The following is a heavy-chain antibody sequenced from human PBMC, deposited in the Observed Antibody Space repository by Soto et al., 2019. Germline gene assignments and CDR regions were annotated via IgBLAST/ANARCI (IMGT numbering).Heavy chain of an antibody. Sequence: ETLSLTCTVSGGSIRSYYWSWIRQPPGKGLEWIGYIYYSGSTNYNPSLKSRVTISVDTSKNQFSLKVSSVTSADTAVYYCARDRITIFGVAPHPHTMDVWGQGTTVTVSS. CDR1: GGSIRSYY. CDR3: ARDRITIFGVAPHPHTMDV. V-gene: IGHV4-59*01. CDR2: IYYSGST. D-gene: IGHD3-3*01. J-gene: IGHJ6*02.